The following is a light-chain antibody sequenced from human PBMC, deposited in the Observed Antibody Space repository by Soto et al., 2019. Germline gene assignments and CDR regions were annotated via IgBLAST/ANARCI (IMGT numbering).Light chain of an antibody. CDR2: NAF. CDR1: QGVGIT. V-gene: IGKV3-15*01. Sequence: EIVMTQSPATLSVSPGEGVTLSCRASQGVGITLAWYQQKPGQTPRLLIYNAFTRATGIPARFSGSGSGTEFTLTINSIQSEDSAVYYGQRYNDWPLTFGGGTKVEVK. CDR3: QRYNDWPLT. J-gene: IGKJ4*01.